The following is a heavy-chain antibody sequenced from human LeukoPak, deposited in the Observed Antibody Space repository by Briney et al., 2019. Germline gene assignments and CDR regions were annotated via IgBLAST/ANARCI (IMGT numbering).Heavy chain of an antibody. CDR3: TRAHIQDYTIVGLVDH. CDR1: GFTFSSYW. CDR2: INQDGTEK. V-gene: IGHV3-7*01. J-gene: IGHJ5*02. Sequence: GSLRLSCAASGFTFSSYWMSWVRQAPGEGLEWVAKINQDGTEKAYVDSVRGRFTISRDNAKNSLFLQMDSLRVEDTAVYYCTRAHIQDYTIVGLVDHWGQGTLVTVSS. D-gene: IGHD1-26*01.